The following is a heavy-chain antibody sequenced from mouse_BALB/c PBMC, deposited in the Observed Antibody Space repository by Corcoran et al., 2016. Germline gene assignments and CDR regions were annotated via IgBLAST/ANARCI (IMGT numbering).Heavy chain of an antibody. Sequence: EVLLQQSGPELVKPGASVKIPCKASGYTFTDYNMDWVKQSHGKSLEWIGDINPRSGGTIYNQKCKGKATLTGDKSSSTAYMELRSLTSEDTAVYDCASWGITTFVFLCQGTTLTLSS. CDR2: INPRSGGT. V-gene: IGHV1-18*01. J-gene: IGHJ2*01. CDR3: ASWGITTFVF. CDR1: GYTFTDYN. D-gene: IGHD1-1*01.